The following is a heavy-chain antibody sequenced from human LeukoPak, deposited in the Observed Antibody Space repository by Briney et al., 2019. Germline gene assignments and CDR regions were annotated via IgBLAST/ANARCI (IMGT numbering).Heavy chain of an antibody. CDR1: GYTFIDYY. CDR3: ARGYYGSGSYSRRGAFDI. V-gene: IGHV1-2*02. Sequence: GASVKVSCKASGYTFIDYYLHWVRQAPGQGLEWMGRINPNSGDTNFAQKFQGRITMTTDTSISTAYMELRSLRSDDTAVYYCARGYYGSGSYSRRGAFDIWGQGTMVTVSS. D-gene: IGHD3-10*01. CDR2: INPNSGDT. J-gene: IGHJ3*02.